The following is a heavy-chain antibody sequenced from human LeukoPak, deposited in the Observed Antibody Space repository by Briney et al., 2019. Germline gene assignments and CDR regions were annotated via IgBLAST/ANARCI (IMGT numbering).Heavy chain of an antibody. D-gene: IGHD2-15*01. Sequence: GGSLRLFCAASGFTFSSYGMHWVRQAPGKGLEWVAVIWYDGSNKYYADSVKGRFTISRDNSKNTLYLQMNSLRAEDTAVYYCARDRVGYCSGGSCYRIYYGMDVWGQGTTVTVSS. CDR1: GFTFSSYG. J-gene: IGHJ6*02. V-gene: IGHV3-33*01. CDR3: ARDRVGYCSGGSCYRIYYGMDV. CDR2: IWYDGSNK.